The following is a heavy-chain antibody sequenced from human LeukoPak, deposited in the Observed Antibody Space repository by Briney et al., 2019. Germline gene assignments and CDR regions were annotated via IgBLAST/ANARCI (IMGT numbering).Heavy chain of an antibody. CDR2: IYTSGST. V-gene: IGHV4-61*02. D-gene: IGHD2-21*01. J-gene: IGHJ3*02. Sequence: SQTLSLTCTVSGGSISSGSYYWSWIRQPAGRGLEWIGRIYTSGSTNYNPSLKSRVTISVDTSKNQFSLKLSSVTAADTAVYYCARGLWPSYAFDIWGQGTMVTVSS. CDR3: ARGLWPSYAFDI. CDR1: GGSISSGSYY.